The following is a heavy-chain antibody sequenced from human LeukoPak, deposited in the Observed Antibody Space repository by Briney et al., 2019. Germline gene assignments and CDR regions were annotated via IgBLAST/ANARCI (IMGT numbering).Heavy chain of an antibody. CDR3: AREPQAMVRGTYDY. CDR2: ISYDGSNK. J-gene: IGHJ4*02. CDR1: GFTFSSYA. D-gene: IGHD3-10*01. Sequence: GGSLRLSCADSGFTFSSYAMHWVRQAPGKGLEWVAVISYDGSNKYYADSVKGRFTISRDNSKNSLYLQMNSLRAEDTAVYYCAREPQAMVRGTYDYWGQGTLVTVSS. V-gene: IGHV3-30*04.